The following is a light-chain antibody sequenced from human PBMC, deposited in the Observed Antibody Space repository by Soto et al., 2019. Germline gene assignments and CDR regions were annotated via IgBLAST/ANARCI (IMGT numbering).Light chain of an antibody. CDR3: MEALQKGA. V-gene: IGKV2-28*01. CDR2: LGS. Sequence: DIVMTQSPLYLPVTPGEPASISCRSSQSLLHSNGYNYLDWYLQKPGQSPQLLIYLGSNRASGVPDRFSGSGSDTHYTLKISRVEAEDVGVYYCMEALQKGAFGQGTKVEIK. CDR1: QSLLHSNGYNY. J-gene: IGKJ1*01.